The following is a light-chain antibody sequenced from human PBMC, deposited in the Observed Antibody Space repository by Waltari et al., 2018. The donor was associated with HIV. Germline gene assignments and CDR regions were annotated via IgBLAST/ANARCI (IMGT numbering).Light chain of an antibody. Sequence: QSVLTQPPSMSAAPGERVTISCSGSSSNIGNNVVSWYQQLPGTAPKLLIYGHGSRPAGVPDLSSGSKSGTSATLGITGLQTWYEADYYCGTWDSSLSSYVFGTGTKVTVL. CDR2: GHG. CDR1: SSNIGNNV. CDR3: GTWDSSLSSYV. V-gene: IGLV1-51*01. J-gene: IGLJ1*01.